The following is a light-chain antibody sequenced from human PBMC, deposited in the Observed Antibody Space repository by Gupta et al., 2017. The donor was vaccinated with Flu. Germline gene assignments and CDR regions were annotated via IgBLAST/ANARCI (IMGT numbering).Light chain of an antibody. V-gene: IGKV1-39*01. J-gene: IGKJ1*01. Sequence: DIQMTQSPSSLSASVGDRVTITCRASQSISSYLNWYQQKPGKAPKLLIYAASSLQSGVPSRFSGSGSGTDFTLTISMLQPEDFATYYCQQSDGTPLTFGEGTKVEIK. CDR3: QQSDGTPLT. CDR2: AAS. CDR1: QSISSY.